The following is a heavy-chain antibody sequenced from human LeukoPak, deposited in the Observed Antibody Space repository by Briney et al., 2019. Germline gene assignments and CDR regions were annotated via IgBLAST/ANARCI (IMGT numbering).Heavy chain of an antibody. CDR3: ARGSSLNRDFWSGYYSVIDY. J-gene: IGHJ4*02. V-gene: IGHV4-61*02. Sequence: SETLSLTCTVSGGSISSGSYYWGWIRQPAGKGLEWIGRIYTSGSTNYNPSLKGRVTISVDTSKNQFSLKLSSVTAADTAVYYCARGSSLNRDFWSGYYSVIDYWGQGTLVTVSS. CDR1: GGSISSGSYY. CDR2: IYTSGST. D-gene: IGHD3-3*01.